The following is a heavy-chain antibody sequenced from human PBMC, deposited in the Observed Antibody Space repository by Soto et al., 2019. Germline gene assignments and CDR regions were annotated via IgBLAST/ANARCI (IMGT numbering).Heavy chain of an antibody. D-gene: IGHD4-17*01. CDR2: FDPEDGET. CDR1: GYTLTELS. J-gene: IGHJ4*02. V-gene: IGHV1-24*01. Sequence: GASVKVSCKVSGYTLTELSMHWVRQAPGKGLEWMGGFDPEDGETIYAQKFQGRVTMTEGTSTDTAYMELSSLRSEDTAVYYCATPVTTAYFIYWGQGTLVTVSS. CDR3: ATPVTTAYFIY.